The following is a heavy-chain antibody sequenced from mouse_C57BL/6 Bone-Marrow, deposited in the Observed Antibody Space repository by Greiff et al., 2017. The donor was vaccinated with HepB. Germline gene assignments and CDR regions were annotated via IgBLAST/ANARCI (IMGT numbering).Heavy chain of an antibody. V-gene: IGHV5-6*01. CDR1: GFTFSSYG. CDR2: ISSGGSYT. CDR3: ARHGTRGDYYGIYWYFDV. Sequence: VQLKESGGDLVKPGGSLKLSCAASGFTFSSYGMSWVRQTPDKRLEWVATISSGGSYTYYPDSVKGRFTISRDNAKNTLYLQMSSLKSEDTAMYYCARHGTRGDYYGIYWYFDVWGTGTTVTVSS. J-gene: IGHJ1*03. D-gene: IGHD1-1*01.